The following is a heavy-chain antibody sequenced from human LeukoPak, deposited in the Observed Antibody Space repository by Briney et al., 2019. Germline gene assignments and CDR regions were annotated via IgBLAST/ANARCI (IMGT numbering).Heavy chain of an antibody. D-gene: IGHD5-24*01. CDR1: GFTVSSNY. Sequence: GGSLRLSCAASGFTVSSNYMSWVRQAPGKGLEWVSVIYSGGSTYYADSVKGRFTISRDNSRNTLYLRMNSLRAEDTAVYYCARAQGRDTGPFDIWGQGTMVTVSS. CDR2: IYSGGST. J-gene: IGHJ3*02. V-gene: IGHV3-53*01. CDR3: ARAQGRDTGPFDI.